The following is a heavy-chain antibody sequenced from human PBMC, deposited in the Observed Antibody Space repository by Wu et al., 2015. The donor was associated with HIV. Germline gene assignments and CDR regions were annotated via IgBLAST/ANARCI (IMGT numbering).Heavy chain of an antibody. CDR3: VRGARGMPKGAFDI. J-gene: IGHJ3*02. CDR2: ITPNSGGX. Sequence: KVSCKYSRIHLPPATIYIGCDRPLDKGLEWVAWITPNSGGXNSAQMFQGRVTMTRDTSITTVYLELSSLTSDDTAVYYCVRGARGMPKGAFDIWGQGTLVIVSS. D-gene: IGHD3-16*01. V-gene: IGHV1-2*02. CDR1: RIHLPPAT.